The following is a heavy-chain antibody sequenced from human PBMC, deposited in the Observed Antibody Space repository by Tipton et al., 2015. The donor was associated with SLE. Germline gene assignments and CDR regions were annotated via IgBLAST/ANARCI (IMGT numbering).Heavy chain of an antibody. CDR2: FTSDTQTI. V-gene: IGHV3-48*01. CDR3: ARSVRWYFDV. CDR1: GFNFNVYS. Sequence: SLRLSCAASGFNFNVYSMNWVRQVPGKGLEWVSYFTSDTQTIHYAESVKGRFAISRDNAKNSLYLQMKNLRPEDTALYYCARSVRWYFDVWGRGTLVTVSS. J-gene: IGHJ2*01. D-gene: IGHD6-6*01.